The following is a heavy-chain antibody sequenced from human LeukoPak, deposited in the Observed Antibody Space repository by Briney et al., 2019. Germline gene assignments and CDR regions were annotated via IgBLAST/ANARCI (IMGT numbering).Heavy chain of an antibody. V-gene: IGHV3-11*01. D-gene: IGHD3-16*02. CDR3: ARAQRLGELSHKYYFDY. CDR2: ISSSGSTI. J-gene: IGHJ4*02. Sequence: PGGSLRLSCAASGFTFSDYYMSWIRQAPGKGLEWVSYISSSGSTIYYADSVKGRFTISRDNAKNSLYLQMNSLRAEDTAVYYCARAQRLGELSHKYYFDYWGQGTLVTVSS. CDR1: GFTFSDYY.